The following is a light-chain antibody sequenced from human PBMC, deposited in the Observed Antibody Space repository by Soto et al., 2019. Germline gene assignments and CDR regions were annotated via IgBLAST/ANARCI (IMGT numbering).Light chain of an antibody. V-gene: IGLV2-23*02. Sequence: QSVLTQPASVSGSPGQSITISCTGTSSDVGSYNLVSWYQQHPGKAPKLMIYEVSKRPSGVSNRFSGSKSGNTASPTISGLQAEDEADYYCCSYAGSSTLNWVFGGGTKLTVL. CDR2: EVS. CDR1: SSDVGSYNL. J-gene: IGLJ3*02. CDR3: CSYAGSSTLNWV.